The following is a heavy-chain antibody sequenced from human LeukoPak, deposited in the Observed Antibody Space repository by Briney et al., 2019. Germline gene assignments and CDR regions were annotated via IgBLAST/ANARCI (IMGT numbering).Heavy chain of an antibody. CDR3: ARVGYYDSRGMDV. CDR1: GFTFSSYS. V-gene: IGHV3-48*01. CDR2: ISSSSSTI. Sequence: GSLRLSCAASGFTFSSYSMNWVRQAPGKGLEWVSYISSSSSTIYYADSVKGRFTISRDNAKNSLYLQMNSLRAEDTAVYYCARVGYYDSRGMDVWGQGTTVTVSS. D-gene: IGHD3-22*01. J-gene: IGHJ6*02.